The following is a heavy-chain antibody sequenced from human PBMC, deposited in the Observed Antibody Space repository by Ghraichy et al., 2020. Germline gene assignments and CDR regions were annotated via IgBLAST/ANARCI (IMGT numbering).Heavy chain of an antibody. CDR3: ARVGTDSSGYYLEY. Sequence: SETLSLTCTVSGGSISSYYWSWIRQPPGKGLEWIGYIYYSGSTNYNPSLKSRVTISVDTSKNQFSLKLSSVTAADTAVYYCARVGTDSSGYYLEYWGQGTLATASS. CDR1: GGSISSYY. J-gene: IGHJ4*02. D-gene: IGHD3-22*01. CDR2: IYYSGST. V-gene: IGHV4-59*01.